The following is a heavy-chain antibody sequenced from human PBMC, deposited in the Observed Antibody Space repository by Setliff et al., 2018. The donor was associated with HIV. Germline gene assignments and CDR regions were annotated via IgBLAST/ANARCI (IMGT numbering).Heavy chain of an antibody. D-gene: IGHD3-10*02. J-gene: IGHJ5*02. CDR2: IIPFFRTT. CDR3: ARDMFEIWERSLAKGDEFDP. V-gene: IGHV1-69*06. Sequence: SVKVSCKASGGTFSTYSMNWVRQAPGQGLEWMGGIIPFFRTTNYAQKFQGRVTVTADISTSTAYMELRSLRSDDTAVYYCARDMFEIWERSLAKGDEFDPWGQGSLVTVSS. CDR1: GGTFSTYS.